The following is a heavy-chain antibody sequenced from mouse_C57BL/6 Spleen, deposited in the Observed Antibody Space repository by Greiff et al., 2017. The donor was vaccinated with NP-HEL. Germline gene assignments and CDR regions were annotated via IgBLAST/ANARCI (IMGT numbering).Heavy chain of an antibody. CDR2: INPNNGGT. D-gene: IGHD1-1*01. Sequence: EVQLQQSGPELVKPGASVKMSCKASGYTFTDYNMHWVKQSHGKSLEWIGYINPNNGGTSYNQKFKGKATLTVNKSSSTAYMELRSLTSEDSAVYYCARGGFYYYGSSRDYYAMDYWGQGTSVTVSS. CDR3: ARGGFYYYGSSRDYYAMDY. CDR1: GYTFTDYN. J-gene: IGHJ4*01. V-gene: IGHV1-22*01.